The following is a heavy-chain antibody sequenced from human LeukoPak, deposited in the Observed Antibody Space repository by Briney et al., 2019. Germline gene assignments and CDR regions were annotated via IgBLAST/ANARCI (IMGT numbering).Heavy chain of an antibody. CDR2: ISYDGSNK. Sequence: GGSLRLSCAASGFTFSSYAMHWVRRAPGKGLEWVAVISYDGSNKYYADSVKGRLTISRDNSKNTLYLQMNSLRAEDTAVYYCARDRGMTVTPHFDYWGQGTLVTVSS. CDR3: ARDRGMTVTPHFDY. V-gene: IGHV3-30-3*01. CDR1: GFTFSSYA. D-gene: IGHD4-17*01. J-gene: IGHJ4*02.